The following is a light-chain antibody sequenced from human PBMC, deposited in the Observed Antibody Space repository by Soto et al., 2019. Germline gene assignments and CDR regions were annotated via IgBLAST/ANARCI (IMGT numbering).Light chain of an antibody. Sequence: ESVLTQSPGTLSLSPGERATLSCRASQSVSNNYLAWYQQKPGQAPRLLIYGASTRAGGVPARFSGSRSGTDFTLTISRLEPEDFAVYYCQQYGRSGTFGQGTKVDIK. CDR2: GAS. CDR1: QSVSNNY. V-gene: IGKV3-20*01. J-gene: IGKJ1*01. CDR3: QQYGRSGT.